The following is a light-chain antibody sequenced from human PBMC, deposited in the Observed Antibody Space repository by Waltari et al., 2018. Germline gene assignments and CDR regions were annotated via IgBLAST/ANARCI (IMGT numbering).Light chain of an antibody. CDR2: DAS. V-gene: IGKV3-15*01. CDR1: QSVGNK. J-gene: IGKJ2*01. Sequence: EIEMTQSPATLSVSPGASATVSCRASQSVGNKLAWYQQQPGQAPRLLFYDASTRATGIPVRFSGSGSGTEFTLTISSLQSEDFAVYYCQQSNNWPYTFGQGTKLEIK. CDR3: QQSNNWPYT.